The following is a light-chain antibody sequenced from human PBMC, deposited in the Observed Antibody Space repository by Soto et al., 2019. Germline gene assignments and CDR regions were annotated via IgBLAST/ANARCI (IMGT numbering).Light chain of an antibody. CDR2: DAS. CDR3: QQRTNWLMYT. V-gene: IGKV3-11*01. Sequence: EFVLTQSPATLSLSPGERATLSCRASQSVNSYLAWYQQKPGQAPRLLIYDASNRATGVPARFSGSGSGTDFTLTISSLEPEDVGVYYCQQRTNWLMYTFGQGTKLEIK. J-gene: IGKJ2*01. CDR1: QSVNSY.